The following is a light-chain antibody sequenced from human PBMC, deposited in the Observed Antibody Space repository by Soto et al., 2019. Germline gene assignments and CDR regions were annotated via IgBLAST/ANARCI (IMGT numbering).Light chain of an antibody. V-gene: IGKV3-15*01. CDR1: QSVSSN. CDR2: GAS. J-gene: IGKJ2*01. CDR3: QPYNNWPFT. Sequence: EIVMTQSPATLSVSPGERATLSCRASQSVSSNLAWYQQKPGQPPSLLIYGASARATGIPARFSGSGSGTEFTLTISNLQSEDFAVYYCQPYNNWPFTFGQGTKVDIK.